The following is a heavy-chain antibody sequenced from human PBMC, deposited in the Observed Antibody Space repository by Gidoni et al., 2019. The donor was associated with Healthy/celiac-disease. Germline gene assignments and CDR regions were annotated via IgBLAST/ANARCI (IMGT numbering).Heavy chain of an antibody. V-gene: IGHV3-23*01. J-gene: IGHJ3*02. D-gene: IGHD6-6*01. Sequence: EVQLLESGGGWVQPGGSLRLSCAASGFTFSSYAMSWVRQAPGKGLEWVSASSGSGGSTYYADSVKGRFTISRDKSKNTLYLQMNSQRAEDTAVYYWARDEYSSDAFDIWGQGTMVTVSS. CDR3: ARDEYSSDAFDI. CDR1: GFTFSSYA. CDR2: SSGSGGST.